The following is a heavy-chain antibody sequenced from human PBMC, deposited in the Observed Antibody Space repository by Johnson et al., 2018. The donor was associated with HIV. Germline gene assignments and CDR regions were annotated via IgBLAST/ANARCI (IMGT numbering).Heavy chain of an antibody. CDR3: ASQVRGLRLGVDAFDI. J-gene: IGHJ3*02. V-gene: IGHV3-53*01. CDR2: IYSGGST. CDR1: GFTVSSNY. D-gene: IGHD5-12*01. Sequence: VQLVESGGGLIQPGGSLRLSCAASGFTVSSNYMTWVRQAPGKGLEWVSVIYSGGSTYYADSVKGRFTISRDNSKNTLYLQMNSLRAEDTAAYYCASQVRGLRLGVDAFDIWGQGTLVTVSS.